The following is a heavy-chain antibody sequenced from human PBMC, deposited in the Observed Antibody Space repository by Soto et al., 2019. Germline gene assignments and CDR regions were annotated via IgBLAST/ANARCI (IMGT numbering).Heavy chain of an antibody. CDR3: ASTPRDILTGYYFDY. D-gene: IGHD3-9*01. V-gene: IGHV4-59*01. CDR2: IYYSGST. CDR1: GGSISSYY. J-gene: IGHJ4*02. Sequence: SETLSLTCTVSGGSISSYYWSWIRQPPGKGLEWIGYIYYSGSTNYNPSLKSRVTIAVDTSKNQFSLKLSSVTAADTAVYYCASTPRDILTGYYFDYWGQGTLVTVAS.